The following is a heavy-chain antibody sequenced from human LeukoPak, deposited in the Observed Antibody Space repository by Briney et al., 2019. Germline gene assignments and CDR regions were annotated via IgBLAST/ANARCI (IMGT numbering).Heavy chain of an antibody. Sequence: SETLSLTCAVYGGSFSGYFWSWIRQPPGKGLEWIAEISHSGSTNYNPSLKSRASTSVDTSKNQFSLKLSSVTAADTAVYYCARHGGEYSSSWYDAFDIWGQGTMVTVSS. CDR2: ISHSGST. V-gene: IGHV4-34*01. CDR1: GGSFSGYF. D-gene: IGHD6-13*01. J-gene: IGHJ3*02. CDR3: ARHGGEYSSSWYDAFDI.